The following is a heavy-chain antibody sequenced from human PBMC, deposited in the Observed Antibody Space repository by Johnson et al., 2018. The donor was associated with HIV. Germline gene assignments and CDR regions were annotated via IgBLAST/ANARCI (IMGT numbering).Heavy chain of an antibody. D-gene: IGHD6-19*01. CDR3: ARLSVAGDAFDI. J-gene: IGHJ3*02. V-gene: IGHV3-66*04. CDR1: GFTVSSNY. CDR2: IYSGGST. Sequence: VQLVESGGGLVKPGGSLRLSCVASGFTVSSNYMSWVRQAPGKGLEWVSVIYSGGSTYYADSVKGRFTISRDNSKNTLYLQMNSLRAEDTAVYYCARLSVAGDAFDIWGQGTMVTVSS.